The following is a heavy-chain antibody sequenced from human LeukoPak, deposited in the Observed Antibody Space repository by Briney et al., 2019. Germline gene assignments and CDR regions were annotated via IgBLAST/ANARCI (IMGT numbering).Heavy chain of an antibody. CDR2: INCDGSST. Sequence: PGGSLRLSCAASGFTFSSYWMHWVRQAPGKGLVWVSRINCDGSSTSYADSVKGRFTISRDNAKNTLYLQMNSLRAEDTAVYYCASQQLGIDDFDYWGQGTLVTVSS. CDR3: ASQQLGIDDFDY. CDR1: GFTFSSYW. V-gene: IGHV3-74*01. J-gene: IGHJ4*02. D-gene: IGHD7-27*01.